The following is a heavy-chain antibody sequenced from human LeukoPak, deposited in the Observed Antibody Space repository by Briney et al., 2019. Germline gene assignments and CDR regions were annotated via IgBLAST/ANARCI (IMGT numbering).Heavy chain of an antibody. CDR3: ARLSGAPVRHPIYHFDY. D-gene: IGHD2-2*02. CDR2: IYHSGST. V-gene: IGHV4-38-2*01. CDR1: GYSISNDYY. J-gene: IGHJ4*02. Sequence: SETLSLTCAVSGYSISNDYYWGWVRQPPGKGLEWIGNIYHSGSTYKNSSLKSRLTMSLDTSKNQFSLKLISVTAADTAMYYYARLSGAPVRHPIYHFDYWGQGTLVTVSS.